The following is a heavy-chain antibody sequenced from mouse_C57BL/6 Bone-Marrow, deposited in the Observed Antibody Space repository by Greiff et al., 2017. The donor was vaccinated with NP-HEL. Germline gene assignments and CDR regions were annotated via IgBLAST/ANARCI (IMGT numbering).Heavy chain of an antibody. J-gene: IGHJ4*01. CDR2: IYPSDSET. V-gene: IGHV1-61*01. Sequence: QVQLQQPGAELVRPGSSVKLSCKASGYTFTSYWMDWVKQRPGQGLEWIGNIYPSDSETHYNQKFKDKATLTVDKSSSTASMQLSSMTSEDSAVYYCARFGYYPYYAMDYWGQGTSVTVSS. CDR3: ARFGYYPYYAMDY. CDR1: GYTFTSYW. D-gene: IGHD2-3*01.